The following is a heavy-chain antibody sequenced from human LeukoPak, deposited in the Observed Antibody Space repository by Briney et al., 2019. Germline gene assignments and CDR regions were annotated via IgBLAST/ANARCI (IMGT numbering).Heavy chain of an antibody. Sequence: GGSLRLSCTASGLTFGDDAMSWVRQAPGKGLEGLGFIRMKVYGGTTEYAASVKGRFTISRDDSKSIAYLQMNSLKTEDTAVYFCTRTYTSSWSYYFDYWGQGTLVTVSS. V-gene: IGHV3-49*04. CDR3: TRTYTSSWSYYFDY. J-gene: IGHJ4*02. CDR1: GLTFGDDA. D-gene: IGHD6-13*01. CDR2: IRMKVYGGTT.